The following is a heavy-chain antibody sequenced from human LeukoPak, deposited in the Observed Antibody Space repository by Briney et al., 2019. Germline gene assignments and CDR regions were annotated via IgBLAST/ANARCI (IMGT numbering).Heavy chain of an antibody. J-gene: IGHJ4*02. CDR3: AKDSAITMAHYFDY. Sequence: GGSLRLSCAASGFTFSDYYMSWIRQAPGKGLEWVAVIWYDGSNKYYADSVKGRFTISRDNSKNTLYLQMNSLRAEDTAVYYCAKDSAITMAHYFDYWGQGTLVTVSS. V-gene: IGHV3-33*06. CDR1: GFTFSDYY. CDR2: IWYDGSNK. D-gene: IGHD3-10*01.